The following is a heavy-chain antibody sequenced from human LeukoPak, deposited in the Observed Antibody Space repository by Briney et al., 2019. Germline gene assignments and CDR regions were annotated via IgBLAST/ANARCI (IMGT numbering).Heavy chain of an antibody. CDR1: GSSISSYY. CDR3: ARTYEYFTY. V-gene: IGHV4-59*01. Sequence: VSPSQSLSRTGTVSGSSISSYYWSWIRQPPGKGLEWIGYIYYSGSTNYNPSLKSRVTISVDTSKTQFSLKLGSVTAADTAVYYCARTYEYFTYGGQGRLATVSS. J-gene: IGHJ4*02. D-gene: IGHD2-8*01. CDR2: IYYSGST.